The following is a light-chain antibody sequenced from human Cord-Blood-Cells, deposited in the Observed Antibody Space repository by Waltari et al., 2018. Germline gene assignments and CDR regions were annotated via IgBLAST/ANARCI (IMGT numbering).Light chain of an antibody. Sequence: DIQMTQSPSTLSASVGDRVTIPCRTSQSISSWLAWYQQKPGKAPKRLIYDASSLESGVPSRFSGSGSGTEFTLTINSLQPDDFATYYCQQYNSYSLTFGGGTKVEIK. CDR2: DAS. CDR3: QQYNSYSLT. CDR1: QSISSW. J-gene: IGKJ4*01. V-gene: IGKV1-5*01.